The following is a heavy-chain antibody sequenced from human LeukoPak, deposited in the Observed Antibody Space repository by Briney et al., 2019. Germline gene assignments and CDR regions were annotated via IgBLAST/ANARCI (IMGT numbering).Heavy chain of an antibody. CDR3: ARLYYDFWSGYYSYYYYMDV. Sequence: PSETLSLTCAVYGGSFSGYYWSWIRQPPGKGLEWIGEINHSGSTNYNPSLKSRVTISVDTSKNQFSLKLSSVTAADTAVYYCARLYYDFWSGYYSYYYYMDVWGKGTTVTVSS. D-gene: IGHD3-3*01. V-gene: IGHV4-34*01. J-gene: IGHJ6*03. CDR2: INHSGST. CDR1: GGSFSGYY.